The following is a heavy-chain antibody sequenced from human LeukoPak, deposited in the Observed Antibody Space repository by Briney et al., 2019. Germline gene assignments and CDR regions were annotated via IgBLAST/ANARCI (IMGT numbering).Heavy chain of an antibody. CDR1: GFTFSNYA. D-gene: IGHD2-15*01. V-gene: IGHV3-23*01. J-gene: IGHJ4*02. CDR3: AKSGLNRFDY. Sequence: GGSLRLSCAASGFTFSNYAMSWVRPAPGKGLEWVSNISGSGRGGATYYADSVKGRFTISRDNSKNTLYLQMNSLRAEDTAVYYCAKSGLNRFDYWGQGTLVTVSS. CDR2: ISGSGRGGAT.